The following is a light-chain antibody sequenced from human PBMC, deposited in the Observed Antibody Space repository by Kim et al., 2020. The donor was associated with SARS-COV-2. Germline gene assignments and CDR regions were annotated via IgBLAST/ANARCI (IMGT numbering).Light chain of an antibody. CDR1: SGSIASNY. CDR3: QSYDSSNLV. J-gene: IGLJ3*02. V-gene: IGLV6-57*01. CDR2: EDN. Sequence: NFMLTQPHSVSESPGKTVTISCTRSSGSIASNYVQWYQQRPGSSPTTVIYEDNQRPSGVPDRFSGSIDSPSNSASLTISGLKTEDEADYYCQSYDSSNLVFGGGTQLTVL.